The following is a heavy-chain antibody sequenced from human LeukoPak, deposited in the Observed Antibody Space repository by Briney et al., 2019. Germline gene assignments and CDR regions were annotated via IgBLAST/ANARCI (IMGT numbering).Heavy chain of an antibody. CDR2: ISSSGSTI. Sequence: GGSLRLSCAASGFTFSSYEMNWVRQAPGKGLEWVSYISSSGSTIYYADSVKGRFTISRDNAKNSLYLQMNSLRAEDTAVYYCASQPWDIVVVPAAMGGFDPWGQGTPVTVSS. CDR1: GFTFSSYE. D-gene: IGHD2-2*01. V-gene: IGHV3-48*03. J-gene: IGHJ5*02. CDR3: ASQPWDIVVVPAAMGGFDP.